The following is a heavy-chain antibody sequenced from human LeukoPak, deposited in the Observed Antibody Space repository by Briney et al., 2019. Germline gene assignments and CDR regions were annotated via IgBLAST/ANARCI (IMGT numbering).Heavy chain of an antibody. J-gene: IGHJ4*02. CDR1: GFTFFSYN. CDR2: IRSSSDYL. D-gene: IGHD2/OR15-2a*01. V-gene: IGHV3-21*01. Sequence: GGSLRLSCAASGFTFFSYNMNWVRQAPGKGLEWVSSIRSSSDYLYYADSVKGRFTISRDNAKNSMYLQMNSLRAEDTAVYYCASSSGNRKLDYRGQGTLVIVSS. CDR3: ASSSGNRKLDY.